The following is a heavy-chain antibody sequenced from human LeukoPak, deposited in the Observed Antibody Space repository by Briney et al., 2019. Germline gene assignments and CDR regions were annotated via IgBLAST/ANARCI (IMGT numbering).Heavy chain of an antibody. V-gene: IGHV3-49*04. CDR1: GFTFGDYA. CDR2: IRSKAYGGTT. J-gene: IGHJ4*02. Sequence: PGRSLRLSCTASGFTFGDYAMSWVRQAPGKGLEWVAFIRSKAYGGTTEYAASVKGRFTISRDDSKSIAYLRMNSLKTEDTAVYYCTRARDIAALDYWGQGTLVTVSS. CDR3: TRARDIAALDY. D-gene: IGHD6-6*01.